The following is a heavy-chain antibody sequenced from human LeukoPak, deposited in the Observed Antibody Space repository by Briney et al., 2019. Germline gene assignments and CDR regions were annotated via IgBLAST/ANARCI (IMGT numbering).Heavy chain of an antibody. J-gene: IGHJ4*02. V-gene: IGHV3-21*01. CDR2: ISSSTIYI. CDR1: GFTFSSYS. Sequence: GGSLRLSCAASGFTFSSYSMSWVRQAPGKGLEWVSSISSSTIYISYADSVKGRFTIARDNAKNSLYLQMNSLRAEDTAVYYCARGAAGYVGASSFDYWGQGTLVTVSS. D-gene: IGHD1-26*01. CDR3: ARGAAGYVGASSFDY.